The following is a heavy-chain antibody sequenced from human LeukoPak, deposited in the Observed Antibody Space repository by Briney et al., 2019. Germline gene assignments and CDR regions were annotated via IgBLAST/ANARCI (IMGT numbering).Heavy chain of an antibody. CDR1: GYTFTSYD. V-gene: IGHV1-8*01. CDR3: ARGLYSSSWYGYYYYYYMDV. Sequence: ASVKVSCKASGYTFTSYDINWVRQATGQGLEWMGWMNPNSGNTGYAQKFQGRATMTRNTSISTAYMELSSLRSEDTAVYYCARGLYSSSWYGYYYYYYMDVWGKGTTVTVSS. J-gene: IGHJ6*03. D-gene: IGHD6-13*01. CDR2: MNPNSGNT.